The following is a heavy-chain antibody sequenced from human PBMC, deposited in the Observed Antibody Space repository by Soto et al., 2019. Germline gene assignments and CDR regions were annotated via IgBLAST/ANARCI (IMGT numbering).Heavy chain of an antibody. CDR2: ISYDGSNK. CDR3: ARDQDAFDI. Sequence: ESGGGVVQPGRSLRLSCAASGFTFSSHAMHWVRQAPGKGLEWVAVISYDGSNKYYADSVKGRFTISRDNSKNTLYLQMNSLRAEDTAVYYCARDQDAFDIWGQGTMVTVSS. J-gene: IGHJ3*02. CDR1: GFTFSSHA. V-gene: IGHV3-30-3*01.